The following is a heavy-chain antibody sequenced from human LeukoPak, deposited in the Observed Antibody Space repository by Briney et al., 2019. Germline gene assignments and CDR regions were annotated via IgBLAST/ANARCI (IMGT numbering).Heavy chain of an antibody. J-gene: IGHJ3*02. CDR1: GYTFTSYA. CDR3: ARGHVVVVVAATQEKAFDI. CDR2: INPNSGGT. D-gene: IGHD2-15*01. Sequence: ASVKVSCKASGYTFTSYAMNWVRQAPGQGLEWMGWINPNSGGTDYAQKFQGRVTMTTDTSISTAYMELSRLTSDDTAVYYCARGHVVVVVAATQEKAFDIWGQGTMVSVSS. V-gene: IGHV1-2*02.